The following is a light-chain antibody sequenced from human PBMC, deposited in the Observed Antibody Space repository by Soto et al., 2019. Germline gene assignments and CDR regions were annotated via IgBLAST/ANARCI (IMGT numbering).Light chain of an antibody. CDR3: QQYNSYSRT. J-gene: IGKJ1*01. CDR1: QSFTSW. CDR2: DAS. Sequence: DIQMTQSPSTLSASVGDRLTITCRASQSFTSWLAWYQQKPGKAPKLLIYDASNLESGVPSRFSGSGSGTEFTLTISSLQPEDFATYYCQQYNSYSRTFGQGTKVDIK. V-gene: IGKV1-5*01.